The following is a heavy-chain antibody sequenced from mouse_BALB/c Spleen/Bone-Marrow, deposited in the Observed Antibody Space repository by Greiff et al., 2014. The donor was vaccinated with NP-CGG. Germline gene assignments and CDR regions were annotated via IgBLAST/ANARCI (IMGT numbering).Heavy chain of an antibody. CDR1: GFNIKDTY. D-gene: IGHD1-1*01. Sequence: VQLQQPGAELLKPGASVKLSCTASGFNIKDTYMHWVKQRPEQGLEWIGRIDPANGNTKYDPKFQGKATITADTSSNTAYLQLSSLTSEDTAVYYCARYYYGSSYFDYWGQGTTLTVSS. V-gene: IGHV14-3*02. CDR2: IDPANGNT. J-gene: IGHJ2*01. CDR3: ARYYYGSSYFDY.